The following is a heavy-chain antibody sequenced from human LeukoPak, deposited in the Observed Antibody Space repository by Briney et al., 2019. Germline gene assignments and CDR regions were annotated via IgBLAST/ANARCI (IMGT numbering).Heavy chain of an antibody. V-gene: IGHV3-23*01. D-gene: IGHD6-19*01. Sequence: GGSLRLSCAASGFTFSTYSMNWVRQAPGKGLEWVSAISGSGGSTYYADSVKGRFTISRDNSKNTLYLQMNSLRAEDTAVYYCAKDESRQWLAWGFDYWGQGTLVTVSS. CDR1: GFTFSTYS. CDR3: AKDESRQWLAWGFDY. J-gene: IGHJ4*02. CDR2: ISGSGGST.